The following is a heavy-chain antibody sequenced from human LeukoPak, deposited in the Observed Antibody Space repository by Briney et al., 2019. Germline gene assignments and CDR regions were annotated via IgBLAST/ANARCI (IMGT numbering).Heavy chain of an antibody. D-gene: IGHD6-13*01. Sequence: GGSLRLSCAASGFTFSDYYMSWIRQAPGRGLEWVSYISSSGSTLYYADSVKGRFTISRDNAKNSLYLQMNSLRAEDTAVYYCASLQDSYSSSWYWDYYYGMDVWGQGTTVTVSS. V-gene: IGHV3-11*01. CDR3: ASLQDSYSSSWYWDYYYGMDV. CDR1: GFTFSDYY. J-gene: IGHJ6*02. CDR2: ISSSGSTL.